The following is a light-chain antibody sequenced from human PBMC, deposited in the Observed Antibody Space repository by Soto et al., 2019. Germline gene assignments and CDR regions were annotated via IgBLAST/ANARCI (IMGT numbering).Light chain of an antibody. V-gene: IGLV1-44*01. Sequence: QSVLTQPPSASGTPGQRVTISCSGSNSNVGNNTVNWYQQFPGTSPRLLIEGNDQRPSGVPDRFSGSKSGNTASLTISGLQAEDDADYYCCSYTRSSTNVFGTGTKLTVL. CDR1: NSNVGNNT. J-gene: IGLJ1*01. CDR2: GND. CDR3: CSYTRSSTNV.